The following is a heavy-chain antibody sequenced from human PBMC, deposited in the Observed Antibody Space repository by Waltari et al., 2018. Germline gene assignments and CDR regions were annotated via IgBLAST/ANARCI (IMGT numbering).Heavy chain of an antibody. CDR1: GFTVSSNY. V-gene: IGHV3-53*01. CDR3: ARFIVVVPAAMRDDAFDI. J-gene: IGHJ3*02. CDR2: IYSDGTT. Sequence: EVQLVESGGGLTQPGGSLRLSCAASGFTVSSNYMSWVRQAPGKGLGCVPAIYSDGTTYYTDSVKGRFTISRDSSKDTLYLQMNSLRAEDSAVYYCARFIVVVPAAMRDDAFDIWGQGTMVTVSS. D-gene: IGHD2-2*01.